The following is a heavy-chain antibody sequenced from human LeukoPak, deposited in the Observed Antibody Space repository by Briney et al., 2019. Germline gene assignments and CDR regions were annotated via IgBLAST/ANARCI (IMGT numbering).Heavy chain of an antibody. CDR1: GYTFTSYY. Sequence: ASVKLSCKASGYTFTSYYMHWVRHAPGRGLEWMGIINPSGGSTSYAQKFQGRVTMTRDTSTSTFYMELSSLRSEDTAVYYCARDRRVAGIINYYYYGMDVWGQGTTVTVSS. CDR3: ARDRRVAGIINYYYYGMDV. D-gene: IGHD6-19*01. CDR2: INPSGGST. J-gene: IGHJ6*02. V-gene: IGHV1-46*01.